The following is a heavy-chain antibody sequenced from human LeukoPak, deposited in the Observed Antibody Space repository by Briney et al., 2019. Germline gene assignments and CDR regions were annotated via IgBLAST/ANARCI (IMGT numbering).Heavy chain of an antibody. CDR3: ARQGTNEYYYDSSGYYPDAFDI. V-gene: IGHV4-39*01. CDR2: IYYSGST. Sequence: SETLSLTCTVSGGSINISSYYWGWIRQPPGKGLEWIGSIYYSGSTYYNPSLKSRVTISVDTCKNQFSLKLSSVTAADTAVYYCARQGTNEYYYDSSGYYPDAFDIWGQGTMVTVSS. J-gene: IGHJ3*02. D-gene: IGHD3-22*01. CDR1: GGSINISSYY.